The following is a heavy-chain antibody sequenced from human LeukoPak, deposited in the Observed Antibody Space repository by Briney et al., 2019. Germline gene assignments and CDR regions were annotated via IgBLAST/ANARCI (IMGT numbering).Heavy chain of an antibody. Sequence: PSETLSLTCSVSGGSIYDSAYHWGWIRQPPGKGLEWIGCIYYSGSTYYNPSLKSRVTISVDTSKNQFSLKLSSETAADTAVYYCARPGEVYYYDSSGYPAHYFDYWGQGTLVTVSS. CDR3: ARPGEVYYYDSSGYPAHYFDY. CDR1: GGSIYDSAYH. CDR2: IYYSGST. J-gene: IGHJ4*02. V-gene: IGHV4-39*01. D-gene: IGHD3-22*01.